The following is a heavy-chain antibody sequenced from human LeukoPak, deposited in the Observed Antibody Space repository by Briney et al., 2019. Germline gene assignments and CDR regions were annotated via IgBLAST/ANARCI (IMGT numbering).Heavy chain of an antibody. V-gene: IGHV3-74*01. J-gene: IGHJ4*02. Sequence: PGRSLRLSCAASGFTFSSYWMHWVRQAPGKGLVWVSRINSEGSSTSYADSVRGRFTISRDNAKNTLFLQMNSLRSEDTAVYYCATSRTFDYWGQGTLVTVSS. CDR2: INSEGSST. CDR3: ATSRTFDY. CDR1: GFTFSSYW.